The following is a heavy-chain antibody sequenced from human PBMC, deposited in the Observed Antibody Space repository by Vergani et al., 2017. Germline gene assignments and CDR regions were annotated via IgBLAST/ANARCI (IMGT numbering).Heavy chain of an antibody. D-gene: IGHD4-17*01. J-gene: IGHJ5*02. CDR2: IYHSGST. CDR1: GYSISSGYY. Sequence: QVQLQQWGAGLLKPSETLSLTCTVSGYSISSGYYWGWIRQPPGKGLEWIGSIYHSGSTYYNPSLKSRVTISVDTSKNQFSLKLSSVTAADTAVYYCARVPTTVTTYXFDPWGQGTLVTVSS. CDR3: ARVPTTVTTYXFDP. V-gene: IGHV4-38-2*02.